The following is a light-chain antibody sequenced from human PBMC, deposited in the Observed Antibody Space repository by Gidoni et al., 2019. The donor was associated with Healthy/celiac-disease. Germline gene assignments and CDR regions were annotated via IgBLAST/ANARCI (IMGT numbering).Light chain of an antibody. V-gene: IGKV1-39*01. CDR3: QQSYSNPGT. CDR1: QSISSY. J-gene: IGKJ1*01. CDR2: AAS. Sequence: DIQMTQSPSSLSASVGDRVTITGRASQSISSYLNLYQQKPGKAPKLLIYAASSLQSGVPSRFSGSGSGTEFTLTISRLQPEDFATYYCQQSYSNPGTFGQGTKVEIK.